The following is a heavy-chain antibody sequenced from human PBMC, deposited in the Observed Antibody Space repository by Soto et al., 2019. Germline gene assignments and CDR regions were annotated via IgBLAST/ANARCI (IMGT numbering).Heavy chain of an antibody. D-gene: IGHD6-13*01. V-gene: IGHV4-59*08. CDR1: GGSLSSYY. CDR2: IYYSGST. CDR3: ARRIAAAGTLSWDY. J-gene: IGHJ4*02. Sequence: SETLSLTCTVSGGSLSSYYWSWIRQPPGKGLEWIGYIYYSGSTNYNPSLKSRVTISVDTSKNQFSLKLSSVTAADTAVYYCARRIAAAGTLSWDYWGQGTLVTVSS.